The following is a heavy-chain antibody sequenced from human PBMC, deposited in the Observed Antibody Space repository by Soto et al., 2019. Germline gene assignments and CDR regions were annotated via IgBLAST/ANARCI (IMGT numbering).Heavy chain of an antibody. D-gene: IGHD3-3*01. CDR3: ARTGVTSYGLDV. Sequence: PGESLKICCKGSGYSFTTYWIAWVRQMPGKGLEWMGIIYPADSATRYSPSFQGQVTISADKSFGTAYLQGSSLQASDSAMYYCARTGVTSYGLDVWGQVTTITVS. CDR1: GYSFTTYW. CDR2: IYPADSAT. V-gene: IGHV5-51*01. J-gene: IGHJ6*02.